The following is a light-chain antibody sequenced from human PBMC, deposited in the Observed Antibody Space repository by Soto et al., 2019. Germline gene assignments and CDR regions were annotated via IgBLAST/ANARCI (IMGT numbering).Light chain of an antibody. CDR2: AAS. V-gene: IGKV1-39*01. Sequence: DIQMTQSPSSLSASVGDRVTITCRASQSISNYLNWYQQKPGKAPKLVIYAASSLQSGVPSRFSGSGSGTDFTLTISSLQREDFASYYCQQSYSMPRTFCQRTKLEIK. CDR1: QSISNY. CDR3: QQSYSMPRT. J-gene: IGKJ1*01.